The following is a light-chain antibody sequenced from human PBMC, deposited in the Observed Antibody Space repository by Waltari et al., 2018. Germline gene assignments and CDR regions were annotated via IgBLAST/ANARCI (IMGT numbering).Light chain of an antibody. J-gene: IGKJ2*01. CDR2: IIS. Sequence: EIVLTQSPGTLSLSPGERATLSCRASQNINSRFLAWYQQKPGQDPRLLMYIISSRATGIPDRFSGSGSGTDFTLTISRLEPEDFAVYYCQQYGTSPYTFGQGTKLE. CDR1: QNINSRF. CDR3: QQYGTSPYT. V-gene: IGKV3-20*01.